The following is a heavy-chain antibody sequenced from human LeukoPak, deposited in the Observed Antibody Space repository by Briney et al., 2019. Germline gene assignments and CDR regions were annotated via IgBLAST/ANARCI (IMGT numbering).Heavy chain of an antibody. CDR3: ARVGAWELQRVFEY. Sequence: GGSLRLSCAASGFTFGDYWMTWARHVPGKRLEWVANIKQDGAEKHYVESVEGRFIISRDNAKNSLYLQMDSLRVEDTAVYYCARVGAWELQRVFEYWGQGTLVTVSS. CDR1: GFTFGDYW. CDR2: IKQDGAEK. V-gene: IGHV3-7*01. J-gene: IGHJ4*02. D-gene: IGHD1-26*01.